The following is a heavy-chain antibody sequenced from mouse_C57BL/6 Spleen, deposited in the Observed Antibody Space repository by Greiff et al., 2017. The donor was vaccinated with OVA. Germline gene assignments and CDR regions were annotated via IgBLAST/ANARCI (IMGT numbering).Heavy chain of an antibody. Sequence: QVQLQKSGAELVKPGASVKISCKASGYAFSSYWMNWVKQRPGTGLEWIGQIYSGDGDTNYNGKFKGKATLTADKAPSTAYMPLSSLTSEDSAVYFCEKWLSGGYYAMDYWGQGTSVTVSS. CDR1: GYAFSSYW. CDR2: IYSGDGDT. D-gene: IGHD3-3*01. J-gene: IGHJ4*01. V-gene: IGHV1-80*01. CDR3: EKWLSGGYYAMDY.